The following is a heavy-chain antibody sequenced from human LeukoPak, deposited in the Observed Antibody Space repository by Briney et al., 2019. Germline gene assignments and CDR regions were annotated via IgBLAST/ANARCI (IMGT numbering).Heavy chain of an antibody. CDR1: GFTFSSNE. V-gene: IGHV3-48*03. CDR3: ARWPGEWGDLQFDY. Sequence: GGSLRLSCAASGFTFSSNEMNWVRQAPGKGLEWVSYINSGATIIYYAHSVKGRFTISRDNSKNSLYLQMNSLRAEDTAVYYCARWPGEWGDLQFDYWGQGTPVTVSS. D-gene: IGHD3-10*01. CDR2: INSGATII. J-gene: IGHJ4*02.